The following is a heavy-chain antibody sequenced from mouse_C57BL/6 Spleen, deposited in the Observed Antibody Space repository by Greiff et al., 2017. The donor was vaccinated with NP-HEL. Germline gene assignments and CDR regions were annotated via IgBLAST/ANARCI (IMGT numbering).Heavy chain of an antibody. Sequence: VQLQQSGAELVRPGASVKLSCTASGFNIKDYYMHWVKQRPEQGLEWIGRIDPEDGDTEYAPKFQGKATMTADTSSNTAYLQLSSLTSEDTAVYYCTTYYGSSYGYWYFDVWGTGTTVTVSS. V-gene: IGHV14-1*01. J-gene: IGHJ1*03. CDR1: GFNIKDYY. CDR2: IDPEDGDT. CDR3: TTYYGSSYGYWYFDV. D-gene: IGHD1-1*01.